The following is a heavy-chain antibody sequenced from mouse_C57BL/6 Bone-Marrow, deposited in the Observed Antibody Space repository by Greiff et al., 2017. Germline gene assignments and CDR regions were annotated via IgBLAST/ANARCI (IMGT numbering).Heavy chain of an antibody. CDR3: ARRGWLLPLYYAIDY. J-gene: IGHJ4*01. CDR1: GYTFTSYW. Sequence: QVQLKQPGAELVKPGASVKMSCKASGYTFTSYWITWVKQRPGQGLEWIGDIYPGSGSTNYNEKFKSKATLTVDTSSSTAYMQLSSLTSEDSAVYYWARRGWLLPLYYAIDYWGQGTTLTVSS. CDR2: IYPGSGST. V-gene: IGHV1-55*01. D-gene: IGHD2-3*01.